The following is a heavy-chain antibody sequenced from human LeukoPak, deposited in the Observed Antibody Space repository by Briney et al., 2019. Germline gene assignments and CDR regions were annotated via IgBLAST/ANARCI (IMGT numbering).Heavy chain of an antibody. J-gene: IGHJ4*02. D-gene: IGHD6-6*01. CDR3: TKVYRAARHLDY. Sequence: GGSLRLSCAASGFTFSSSAMSWVRQVPGKGLEWVSGISASGGSTYYADSVRGRFTISRDNSKNTLYVQMNSLRDEDTAVYYCTKVYRAARHLDYWGQGTLVTVSS. CDR2: ISASGGST. V-gene: IGHV3-23*01. CDR1: GFTFSSSA.